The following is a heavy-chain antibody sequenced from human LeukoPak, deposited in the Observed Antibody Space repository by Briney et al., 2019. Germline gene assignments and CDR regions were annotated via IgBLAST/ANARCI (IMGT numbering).Heavy chain of an antibody. CDR2: INHSGST. Sequence: SETLSLTCAVYGGSFSGYYWSWIRQPPGKGLEWIGEINHSGSTNYNPSLKSRVTISVDTSKNQFSLKLSSVTAADTAVYYCARHSGRGGRFDPWGQGTLVTVSS. V-gene: IGHV4-34*01. CDR3: ARHSGRGGRFDP. CDR1: GGSFSGYY. J-gene: IGHJ5*02. D-gene: IGHD3-16*01.